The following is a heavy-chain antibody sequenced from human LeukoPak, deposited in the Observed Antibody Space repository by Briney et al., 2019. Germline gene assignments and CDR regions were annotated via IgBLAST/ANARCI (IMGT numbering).Heavy chain of an antibody. Sequence: PGGSLRLSCAGSGFKFSNYAMSWVRQVPGKGLKWLSAITGGGRTTRYADSVKGRFTISRDNSKNTLYLQMNGLRVEDTAIYYCAKDRSNAYDYYYMDVWGKGTTVTVSS. CDR1: GFKFSNYA. CDR2: ITGGGRTT. D-gene: IGHD2-21*01. J-gene: IGHJ6*03. V-gene: IGHV3-23*01. CDR3: AKDRSNAYDYYYMDV.